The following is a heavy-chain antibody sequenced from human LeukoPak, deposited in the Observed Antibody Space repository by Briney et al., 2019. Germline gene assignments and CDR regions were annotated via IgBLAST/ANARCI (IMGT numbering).Heavy chain of an antibody. J-gene: IGHJ3*02. CDR1: GYTFTGYY. CDR2: INPNSGGT. CDR3: AREQQESHAFDI. Sequence: ASVTVSCKASGYTFTGYYMHWVRHAPGPGLEWMGWINPNSGGTNYAQKFQGRVTMTRDTSISTAYMELSRLRSDDTAVYYCAREQQESHAFDIWGQGTMVTVSS. D-gene: IGHD3-10*01. V-gene: IGHV1-2*02.